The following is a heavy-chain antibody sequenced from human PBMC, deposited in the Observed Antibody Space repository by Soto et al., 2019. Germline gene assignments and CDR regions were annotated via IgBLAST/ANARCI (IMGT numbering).Heavy chain of an antibody. CDR3: ARAVAGYYYDSSGPFDY. D-gene: IGHD3-22*01. Sequence: SETLSLTCTVSGGSISSYYWSWIRQPPGKGLEWIGYIYYSGSTNYNPSLKSRVTISVDTSKNQFSLKLSSVTAADTAVYYCARAVAGYYYDSSGPFDYWGQGTLVT. CDR1: GGSISSYY. CDR2: IYYSGST. J-gene: IGHJ4*02. V-gene: IGHV4-59*08.